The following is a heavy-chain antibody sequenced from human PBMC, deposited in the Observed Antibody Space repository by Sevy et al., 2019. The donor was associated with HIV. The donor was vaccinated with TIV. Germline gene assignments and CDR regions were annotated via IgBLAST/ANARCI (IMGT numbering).Heavy chain of an antibody. Sequence: GGSLRLSCAASGFNVSSNYMNWVRQAPGKGLEWVSVIYGGANTDYADSVKGRFTITRKTTKNTMYIQMNSLRAEDTAVYYCARDTITYYYDSSGYYTSGYGMDVWGQGTTVTVSS. D-gene: IGHD3-22*01. V-gene: IGHV3-53*01. CDR2: IYGGANT. CDR3: ARDTITYYYDSSGYYTSGYGMDV. CDR1: GFNVSSNY. J-gene: IGHJ6*02.